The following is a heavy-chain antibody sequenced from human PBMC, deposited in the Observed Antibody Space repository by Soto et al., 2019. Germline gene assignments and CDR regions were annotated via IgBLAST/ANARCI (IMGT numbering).Heavy chain of an antibody. CDR2: IWYDGSNK. Sequence: PGGSLRLSWAASGFTFSSYGMHWVSQAPGKGLEWVAVIWYDGSNKYYADSVKGRFTISRGNSKNTLYLQMNSLRAEDTAVYYCASGYYDSSGSGLWGQGTLGTVSS. V-gene: IGHV3-33*01. CDR3: ASGYYDSSGSGL. J-gene: IGHJ4*02. CDR1: GFTFSSYG. D-gene: IGHD3-22*01.